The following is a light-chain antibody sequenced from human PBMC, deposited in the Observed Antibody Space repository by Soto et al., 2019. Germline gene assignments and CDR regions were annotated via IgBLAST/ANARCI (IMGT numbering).Light chain of an antibody. CDR3: QQSYNIPLT. V-gene: IGKV1-39*01. J-gene: IGKJ4*01. CDR1: QSISSL. Sequence: DIPMTQSPSSLSASVGDRVTITCRASQSISSLLYWFQQKPGQAPKLLIYGASNLQSGVPSRFSGSGSGTDFTLTISSLHPEDLATYYCQQSYNIPLTFGGGTRVEIK. CDR2: GAS.